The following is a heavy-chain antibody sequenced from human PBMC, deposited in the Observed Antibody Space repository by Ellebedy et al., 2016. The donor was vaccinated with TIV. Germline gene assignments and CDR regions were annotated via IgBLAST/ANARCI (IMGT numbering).Heavy chain of an antibody. Sequence: MPSETLSLTCTVSGGSISSSSYYWGWIRQPPGKGLEWIGSIYYSGSTYYNPSLKSRVTISVDTSKNQFSLKLSSVTAADTAVYYCARGITMIVVVPQHWGQGTLVTVSS. CDR3: ARGITMIVVVPQH. V-gene: IGHV4-39*01. D-gene: IGHD3-22*01. CDR2: IYYSGST. CDR1: GGSISSSSYY. J-gene: IGHJ1*01.